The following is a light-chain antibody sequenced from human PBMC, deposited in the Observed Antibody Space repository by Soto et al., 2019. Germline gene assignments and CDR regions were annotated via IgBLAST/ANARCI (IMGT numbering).Light chain of an antibody. CDR3: QQSYSSLPFT. V-gene: IGKV1-39*01. CDR2: AAS. CDR1: QSISSY. Sequence: DIPMTQSPSSLSASVGDRVTITCRASQSISSYLNWYQQKPGKAPKLLIYAASSLQGRVPSRFGCSGSWADFTLTISSLQPEDFAAYYCQQSYSSLPFTFGPGTKVDSK. J-gene: IGKJ3*01.